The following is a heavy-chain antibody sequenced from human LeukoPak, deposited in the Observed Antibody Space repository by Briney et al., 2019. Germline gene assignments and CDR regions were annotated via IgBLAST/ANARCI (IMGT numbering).Heavy chain of an antibody. CDR3: AKDRYCTNGVCYSSYY. Sequence: GGSLRLSCAASGFTFSSYAMSWVRQAPGKGLEWVSAISGSGGSTYYADSVKGRFTTSRDSSKNTLYLQMNSLRAEDTAVYYCAKDRYCTNGVCYSSYYWGQGTLVTVSS. D-gene: IGHD2-8*01. CDR2: ISGSGGST. J-gene: IGHJ4*02. CDR1: GFTFSSYA. V-gene: IGHV3-23*01.